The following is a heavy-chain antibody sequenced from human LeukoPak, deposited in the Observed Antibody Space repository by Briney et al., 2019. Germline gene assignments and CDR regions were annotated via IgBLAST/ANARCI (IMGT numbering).Heavy chain of an antibody. CDR3: AKSDGGSYGHYYYGMDV. V-gene: IGHV3-23*01. CDR1: GFTFSSYA. Sequence: GGSLRLSCAASGFTFSSYAMSWVRQAPGKGLEWVSAISGSGGSTYYADSVKGRFTISRDNSKNTLYLQMNSLRAEDTAVYYCAKSDGGSYGHYYYGMDVWGQGTTVTVSS. J-gene: IGHJ6*02. D-gene: IGHD1-26*01. CDR2: ISGSGGST.